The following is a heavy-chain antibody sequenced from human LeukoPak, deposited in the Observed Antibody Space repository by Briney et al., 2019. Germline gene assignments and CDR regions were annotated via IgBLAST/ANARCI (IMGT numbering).Heavy chain of an antibody. J-gene: IGHJ3*02. V-gene: IGHV3-48*03. CDR2: ISSSGSTI. CDR1: GFTFSSHE. CDR3: ARGYYYDSSGYSAAHDAFDI. Sequence: GGSLRLSCAASGFTFSSHEMNWVRQAPGKGLEWVSYISSSGSTIYYADSVKGRFTISRDNAKNSLYLQMNSLRAEDTAVYYCARGYYYDSSGYSAAHDAFDIWGQGTMVTVSS. D-gene: IGHD3-22*01.